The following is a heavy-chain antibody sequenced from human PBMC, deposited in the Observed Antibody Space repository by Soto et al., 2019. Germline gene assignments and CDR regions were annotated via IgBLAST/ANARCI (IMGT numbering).Heavy chain of an antibody. CDR1: GFTFSSYA. D-gene: IGHD6-19*01. J-gene: IGHJ1*01. CDR2: ISGSGDST. V-gene: IGHV3-23*01. CDR3: AKGVPGIAVAGTGYFQH. Sequence: GGSLRLSCAASGFTFSSYAMSLVRQAPGKGLEWVSGISGSGDSTYYADSVKGRFTISRDNSKNTLYLQMNSLRAEDTAVYYCAKGVPGIAVAGTGYFQHWGQGTLVTVSS.